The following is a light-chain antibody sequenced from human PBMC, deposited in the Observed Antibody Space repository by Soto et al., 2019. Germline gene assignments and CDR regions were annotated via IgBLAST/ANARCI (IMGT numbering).Light chain of an antibody. CDR1: QAISNS. CDR3: RQYKSYPIT. CDR2: DAS. J-gene: IGKJ4*01. V-gene: IGKV1-16*02. Sequence: DIQMTQSPSSLSASVGDRVTITCRASQAISNSLDWFQQKPGKAPKSLIYDASSLQSGVPSKFSGSGSGTDFTLTISSLQPEDSATYYCRQYKSYPITFGGGTKVEIK.